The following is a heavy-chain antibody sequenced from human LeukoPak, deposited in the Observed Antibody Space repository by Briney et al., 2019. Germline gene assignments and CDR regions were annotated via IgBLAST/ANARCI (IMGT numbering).Heavy chain of an antibody. J-gene: IGHJ4*02. Sequence: QAGGSLRLSCAASGFTFSSYGMHWVRQAPGKGLEWVAVISYDGSNKYYADSVKGRFTISRDNSKNALYLQMNSLRAEDTAVYYCARPPPPVWFGELFSFDYWGQGTLVTVSS. CDR2: ISYDGSNK. CDR1: GFTFSSYG. CDR3: ARPPPPVWFGELFSFDY. V-gene: IGHV3-30*03. D-gene: IGHD3-10*01.